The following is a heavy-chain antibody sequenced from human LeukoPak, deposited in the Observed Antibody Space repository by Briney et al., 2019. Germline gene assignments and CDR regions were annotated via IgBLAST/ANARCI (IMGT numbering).Heavy chain of an antibody. CDR3: ARRRWNHDGGNWFDP. CDR1: GGSFSGYY. J-gene: IGHJ5*02. D-gene: IGHD1-14*01. CDR2: IYYSGST. Sequence: PSETLSLTCAVYGGSFSGYYWSWIRQPPGKGLEWIGYIYYSGSTNYNPSLKSRVTISVDTSKNQFSLKLSSVTAADTAVYYCARRRWNHDGGNWFDPWGQGTLVTVSS. V-gene: IGHV4-59*08.